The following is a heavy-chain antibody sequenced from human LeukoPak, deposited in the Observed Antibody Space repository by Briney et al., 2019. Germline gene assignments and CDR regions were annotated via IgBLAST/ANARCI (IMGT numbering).Heavy chain of an antibody. Sequence: PSETLSLTCTVSGGSISDYFWSWIRQPPGKGLEWIGYIYYSGSTNYNPSLKSRVTISVDTSKNQFSLKLSSVTAADTAVYYCARGDPYYYGMDVWGQGTTVTVSS. CDR3: ARGDPYYYGMDV. J-gene: IGHJ6*02. CDR1: GGSISDYF. V-gene: IGHV4-59*01. CDR2: IYYSGST.